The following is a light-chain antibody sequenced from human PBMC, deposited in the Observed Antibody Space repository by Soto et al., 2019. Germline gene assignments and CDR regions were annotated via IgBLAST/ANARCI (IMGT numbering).Light chain of an antibody. V-gene: IGLV1-44*01. Sequence: QPVLTQPHSASGTPGQRVTISCSGSSSNIGTSSVHWFQQLPGTAPKLLISTTNQRPSGVPERFSGSKSGTSASLAISGLQSEDEAVYYCAAWDDSLNGHVFGSGTKLTVL. CDR1: SSNIGTSS. CDR2: TTN. CDR3: AAWDDSLNGHV. J-gene: IGLJ1*01.